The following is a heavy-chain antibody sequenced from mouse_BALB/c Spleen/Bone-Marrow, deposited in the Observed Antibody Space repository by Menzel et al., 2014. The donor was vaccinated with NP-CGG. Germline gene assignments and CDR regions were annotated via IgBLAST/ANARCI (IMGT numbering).Heavy chain of an antibody. CDR3: ARWDYYGYAMDY. D-gene: IGHD1-1*01. V-gene: IGHV1-18*01. CDR2: INPYNGGT. Sequence: EVKLMESGPELVKPGASMKISCKASGYSFTGYTMNWVKQSHGKNLEWIGLINPYNGGTSYNQKFKGKATLTVDKSSSTAYMELLSLTSEDSAVYYCARWDYYGYAMDYWGQGTPVTVSS. CDR1: GYSFTGYT. J-gene: IGHJ4*01.